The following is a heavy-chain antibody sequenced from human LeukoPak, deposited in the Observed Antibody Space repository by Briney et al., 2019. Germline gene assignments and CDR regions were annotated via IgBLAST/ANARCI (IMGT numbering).Heavy chain of an antibody. Sequence: VASVKVSCKASGYTFTSYGISWVRQAPGQGLEWMGGIIPIFGTANYAQKFQGRVTITADESTSTAYMELISLRSEDTAVYYCARTSGWYSYASFDYWGQGTLVTVSS. CDR1: GYTFTSYG. CDR2: IIPIFGTA. V-gene: IGHV1-69*13. CDR3: ARTSGWYSYASFDY. J-gene: IGHJ4*02. D-gene: IGHD6-19*01.